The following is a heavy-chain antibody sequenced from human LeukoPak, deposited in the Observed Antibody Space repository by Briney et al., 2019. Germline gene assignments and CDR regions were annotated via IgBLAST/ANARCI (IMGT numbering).Heavy chain of an antibody. CDR1: GYTFTSYD. CDR2: MNPNSGNT. CDR3: ARVSRGYDILTGYYNGWFDP. Sequence: GASVKVSCKASGYTFTSYDINWVRQATGQGLEWMGWMNPNSGNTGYAQKFQGRVTMTRNTSISTAYMELSSLRSEDTAVYYCARVSRGYDILTGYYNGWFDPWGQGTLVTVSS. V-gene: IGHV1-8*01. J-gene: IGHJ5*02. D-gene: IGHD3-9*01.